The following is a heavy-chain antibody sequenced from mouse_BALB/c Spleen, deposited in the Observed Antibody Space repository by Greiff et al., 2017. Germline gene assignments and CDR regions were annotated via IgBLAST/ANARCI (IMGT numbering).Heavy chain of an antibody. D-gene: IGHD4-1*01. V-gene: IGHV7-3*02. J-gene: IGHJ3*01. Sequence: EVKLVESGGGLVQPGGSLRLSCATSGFTFTDYYMSWVRQPPGKALEWLGFIRNKANGYTTEYSASVKGRFTISRDNSQSILYLQMNTLRAEDSATYYSASDDWGVFAYWGQGTLVTVSA. CDR1: GFTFTDYY. CDR3: ASDDWGVFAY. CDR2: IRNKANGYTT.